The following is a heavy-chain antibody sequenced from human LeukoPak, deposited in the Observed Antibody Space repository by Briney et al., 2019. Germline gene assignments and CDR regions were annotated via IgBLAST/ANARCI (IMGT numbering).Heavy chain of an antibody. D-gene: IGHD6-13*01. Sequence: ASVKVSCKASGYTFTSYGISWVRQAPGQGLEWMGWISAYNGNTNYAQKFQGRVTMTRDTSTSTVYMELSSLRSEDTAVYYCARDPIAAAGPHEGRFDYWGQGTLVTVS. V-gene: IGHV1-18*01. J-gene: IGHJ4*02. CDR3: ARDPIAAAGPHEGRFDY. CDR2: ISAYNGNT. CDR1: GYTFTSYG.